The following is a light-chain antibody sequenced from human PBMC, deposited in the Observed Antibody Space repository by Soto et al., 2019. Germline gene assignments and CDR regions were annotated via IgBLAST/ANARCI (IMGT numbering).Light chain of an antibody. CDR1: QSLVHSNGNTY. Sequence: DLVMTPTPLSSPVTLGQPASMSCRSSQSLVHSNGNTYLNWLHQRPGQPPRLLIYKISKRFSGVPDIFSGSGAGADFTLKISRVEAEDVGVYYCMQVTHLPWTFGQGTKVEIK. CDR3: MQVTHLPWT. J-gene: IGKJ1*01. CDR2: KIS. V-gene: IGKV2-24*01.